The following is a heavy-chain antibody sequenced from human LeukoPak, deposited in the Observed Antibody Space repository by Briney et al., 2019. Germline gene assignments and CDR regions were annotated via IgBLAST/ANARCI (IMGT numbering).Heavy chain of an antibody. J-gene: IGHJ4*02. CDR2: INPNSGDT. CDR3: VRDRHTVAVAATLDY. Sequence: ASVKDSCKSSGYTFTGNYMHWVRQAPGQGLAWMGWINPNSGDTKYAQNFQGRVTMTRDTSITTTYMELSSLRSDDTAVYYCVRDRHTVAVAATLDYWGQGTLVIASS. D-gene: IGHD6-19*01. V-gene: IGHV1-2*02. CDR1: GYTFTGNY.